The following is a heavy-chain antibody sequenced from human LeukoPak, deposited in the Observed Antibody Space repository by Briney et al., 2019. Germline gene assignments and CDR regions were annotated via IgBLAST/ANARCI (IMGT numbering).Heavy chain of an antibody. Sequence: SQTLSLTCNVSGGSISSGDFYWSWIRQAPGKGLEWIGNIYHRGNTYYNPSLKSRIILSVDTSKNQFSLKVSSVTAADTAVYYCARVAYRYSINDWSRTGLGAYATKYYYYMDVWGKGTTVTVSS. CDR1: GGSISSGDFY. V-gene: IGHV4-30-4*01. D-gene: IGHD3-9*01. J-gene: IGHJ6*03. CDR2: IYHRGNT. CDR3: ARVAYRYSINDWSRTGLGAYATKYYYYMDV.